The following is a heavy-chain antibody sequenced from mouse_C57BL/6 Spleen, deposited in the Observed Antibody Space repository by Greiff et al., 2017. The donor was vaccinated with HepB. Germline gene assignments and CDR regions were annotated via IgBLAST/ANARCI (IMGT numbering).Heavy chain of an antibody. V-gene: IGHV1-39*01. CDR3: ARSVTTVVATRNWYFDV. Sequence: EVQLQQSGPELVKPGASVKITCKASGYSFTDYNMNWVKQSNGKSLEWIGVINPNYGTTSYNQKFKGKATLTVDQSSSTAYMQLNSLTSEDSAVYYCARSVTTVVATRNWYFDVWGTGTTVTVSS. CDR2: INPNYGTT. D-gene: IGHD1-1*01. CDR1: GYSFTDYN. J-gene: IGHJ1*03.